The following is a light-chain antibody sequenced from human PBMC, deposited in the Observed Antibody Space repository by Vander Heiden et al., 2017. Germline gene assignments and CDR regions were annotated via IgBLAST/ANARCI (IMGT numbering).Light chain of an antibody. V-gene: IGKV1D-8*03. J-gene: IGKJ2*01. CDR1: QGISNH. Sequence: VIWMTQSPSLLSASTGDRVTINCRVSQGISNHLAWYQQKPGKAPDLLIYGASTLQSGVPSRFSGNGSGTDFTLTISCLQSEDFATYYCQQDDNFPYSFGQGTKVEI. CDR2: GAS. CDR3: QQDDNFPYS.